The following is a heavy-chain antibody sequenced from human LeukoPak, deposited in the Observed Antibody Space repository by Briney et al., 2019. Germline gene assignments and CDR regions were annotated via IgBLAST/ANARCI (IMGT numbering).Heavy chain of an antibody. D-gene: IGHD1-1*01. Sequence: GGSLRLSCAASGFTFSASGMNWVRQAPGKGLEWVSTISNSGETTFYADSVKGRFIISRDNSKNTLYLQMNSLRAKDTALYYCVTYYQLGNWGQGTLITVSS. CDR2: ISNSGETT. CDR3: VTYYQLGN. CDR1: GFTFSASG. V-gene: IGHV3-23*01. J-gene: IGHJ4*02.